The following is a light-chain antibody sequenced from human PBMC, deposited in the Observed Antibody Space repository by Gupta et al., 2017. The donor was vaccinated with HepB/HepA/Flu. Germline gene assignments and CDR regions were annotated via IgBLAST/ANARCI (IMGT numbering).Light chain of an antibody. V-gene: IGKV3-20*01. CDR2: GAS. J-gene: IGKJ3*01. Sequence: EIVLTQSPGTLSLSPGERATLSCRASQSVSSSYLAWYQQKPGQAPRLLIYGASSRATGIPDRFSGSGSGTDFTLTISRLEPEDFAVYYCHQDGSSPFTFGHGTKLDIK. CDR3: HQDGSSPFT. CDR1: QSVSSSY.